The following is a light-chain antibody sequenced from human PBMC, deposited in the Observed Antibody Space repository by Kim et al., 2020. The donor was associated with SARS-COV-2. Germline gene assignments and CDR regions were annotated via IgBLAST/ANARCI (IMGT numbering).Light chain of an antibody. J-gene: IGLJ2*01. CDR3: QVWDSASDHVV. V-gene: IGLV3-21*04. CDR1: NIGDKS. CDR2: YDG. Sequence: SYELTQPPSVSVAPGKTASITCGGLNIGDKSVHWYHQKPGQAPALVIFYDGDRAPGIPERFSGSNSGNTATLTISRVEAGDEADFYCQVWDSASDHVVFGGGTKLTVL.